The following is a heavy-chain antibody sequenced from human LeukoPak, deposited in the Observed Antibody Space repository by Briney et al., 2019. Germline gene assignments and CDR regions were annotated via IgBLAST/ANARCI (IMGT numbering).Heavy chain of an antibody. Sequence: GGSLRLSCAASGFTFSSYGMHWVRQAPGKGLEWVAVISYDGSNKYYADSVKGRFTISRDNSKNTLYLQMNSLRAEDTAVYYCARGYYDSDAFDIWGQGTMVTVSS. CDR2: ISYDGSNK. J-gene: IGHJ3*02. D-gene: IGHD3-22*01. CDR1: GFTFSSYG. V-gene: IGHV3-30*03. CDR3: ARGYYDSDAFDI.